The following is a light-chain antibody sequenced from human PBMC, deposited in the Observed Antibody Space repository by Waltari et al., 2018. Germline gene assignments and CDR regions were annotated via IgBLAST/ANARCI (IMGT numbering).Light chain of an antibody. V-gene: IGKV2-28*01. CDR1: QSLLHSNGYNY. Sequence: DILMTQSPLPLPVTPGEPASISCSSSQSLLHSNGYNYLDWYLQKPGQSPQVLIYLGSNRASGVPDRFSGSGSGTDFTLNISRVEAEDVGVYYCMQILQPARTFGQGTRLEIK. J-gene: IGKJ2*01. CDR2: LGS. CDR3: MQILQPART.